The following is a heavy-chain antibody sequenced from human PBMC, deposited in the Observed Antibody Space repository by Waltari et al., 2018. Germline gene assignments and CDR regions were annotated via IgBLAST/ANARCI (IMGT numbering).Heavy chain of an antibody. CDR1: GVTVSNNY. Sequence: EVQLVESGGGLVQPGGSLTLSCAASGVTVSNNYMAWVRLPPGKGLEWVSIIDSGGTTYYADSVKGRFTISRDSSKNTVFLQMNSLRPEDTALYYCARDSGPWGGPGTLVTVSS. CDR3: ARDSGPW. CDR2: IDSGGTT. D-gene: IGHD1-26*01. J-gene: IGHJ4*02. V-gene: IGHV3-53*04.